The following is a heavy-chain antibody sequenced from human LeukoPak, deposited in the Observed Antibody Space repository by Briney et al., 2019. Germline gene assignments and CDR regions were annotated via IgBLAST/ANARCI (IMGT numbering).Heavy chain of an antibody. Sequence: SETLSLTCTVSGGSISSSSYYWGWIRQPPGKGLEWIGSIYYSGSTYYNPSLKSRVTISVDTSKNQFSLKLSSATAADTAVYYCARVGAAAGPPDYYYYYYMDVWGKGTTVTVSS. CDR1: GGSISSSSYY. V-gene: IGHV4-39*07. CDR3: ARVGAAAGPPDYYYYYYMDV. CDR2: IYYSGST. D-gene: IGHD6-13*01. J-gene: IGHJ6*03.